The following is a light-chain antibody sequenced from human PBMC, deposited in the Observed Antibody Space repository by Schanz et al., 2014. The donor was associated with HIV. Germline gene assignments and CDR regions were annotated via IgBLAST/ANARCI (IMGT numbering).Light chain of an antibody. V-gene: IGLV2-8*01. CDR2: EVN. Sequence: QSALTQPPSASGSPGQSVTISCTGTTSDVGAYNYVSWYQQHPDKAPQLLIYEVNMRPSGVPDRFSGSKSGNTASLTVTGLQAEDEADYYCCSYAGSYTLKVFGGGTKLTVL. CDR1: TSDVGAYNY. J-gene: IGLJ3*02. CDR3: CSYAGSYTLKV.